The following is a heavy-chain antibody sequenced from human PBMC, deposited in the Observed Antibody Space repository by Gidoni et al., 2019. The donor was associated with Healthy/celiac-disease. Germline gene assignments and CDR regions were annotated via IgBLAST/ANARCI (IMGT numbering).Heavy chain of an antibody. J-gene: IGHJ4*02. Sequence: EVQLVESGGGLVQPGRSLRLSCAASGFTFDDYAMTWVRHAPGKGLEWVSGISWNSGSIGYADSVKGRFTISRDNAKNSLYLQMNSLRAEDTALYYCAKDPSALGATGYFDYWGQGTLVTVSS. CDR1: GFTFDDYA. CDR2: ISWNSGSI. V-gene: IGHV3-9*01. D-gene: IGHD1-26*01. CDR3: AKDPSALGATGYFDY.